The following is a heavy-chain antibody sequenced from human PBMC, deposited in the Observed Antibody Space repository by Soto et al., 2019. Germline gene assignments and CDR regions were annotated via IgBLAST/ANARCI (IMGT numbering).Heavy chain of an antibody. J-gene: IGHJ6*02. CDR3: AREQYDFRSGSYYYAMEV. Sequence: SETLSLSCTLSGGSVSSDSHCWSWIRQTPGKGLEWIGYIYYTGSTNYNPSLKGRVTISVDTSRDQVSLRLRSVTRADTAVYYCAREQYDFRSGSYYYAMEVWGQGTKVTVS. CDR1: GGSVSSDSHC. V-gene: IGHV4-61*01. D-gene: IGHD3-3*01. CDR2: IYYTGST.